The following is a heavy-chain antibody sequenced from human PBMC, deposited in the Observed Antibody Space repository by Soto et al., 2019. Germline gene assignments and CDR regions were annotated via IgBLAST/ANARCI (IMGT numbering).Heavy chain of an antibody. Sequence: EVQLLESGGGLVQPGGSLRLSCAASGFTFSSYAMSWVRQAPGKGLEWVSAISGSGGSTYYADSVKGRFTISRDNSKNTLYMQMNNLRGGGLAVHCCGKLGGGWGSFECWGQGTLVTVSS. CDR3: GKLGGGWGSFEC. V-gene: IGHV3-23*01. CDR1: GFTFSSYA. D-gene: IGHD7-27*01. CDR2: ISGSGGST. J-gene: IGHJ4*02.